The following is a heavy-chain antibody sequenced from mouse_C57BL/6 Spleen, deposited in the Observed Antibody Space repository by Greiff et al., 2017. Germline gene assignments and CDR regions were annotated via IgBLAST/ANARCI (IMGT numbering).Heavy chain of an antibody. V-gene: IGHV1-26*01. CDR2: INPNNGGT. D-gene: IGHD1-1*01. Sequence: EVQLQQSGPELVKPGASVKISCKASGYTFTDYYMNWVKQSHGKSLEWIGDINPNNGGTSYNQKFKGKATLTVDKSSSTAYMALRSLTSEDSAVYYCAREGDYYGSSLYYFDYWGQGTTLTVSA. J-gene: IGHJ2*01. CDR3: AREGDYYGSSLYYFDY. CDR1: GYTFTDYY.